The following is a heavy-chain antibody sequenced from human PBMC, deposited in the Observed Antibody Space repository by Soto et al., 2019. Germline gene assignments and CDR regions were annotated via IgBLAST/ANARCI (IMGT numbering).Heavy chain of an antibody. CDR3: ARDADCSGGSCYSRGGYFDY. V-gene: IGHV3-30-3*01. Sequence: QVQLVESGGGVVQPGRSLRLSCAASGFTFSSYAMHWVRQAPGKGLEWVAVISYDGSNKYYADSVKGRFTISRDNSKNTLYLQMNSLSAEDTAVYYCARDADCSGGSCYSRGGYFDYWGQGTLVHVSS. CDR2: ISYDGSNK. D-gene: IGHD2-15*01. CDR1: GFTFSSYA. J-gene: IGHJ4*02.